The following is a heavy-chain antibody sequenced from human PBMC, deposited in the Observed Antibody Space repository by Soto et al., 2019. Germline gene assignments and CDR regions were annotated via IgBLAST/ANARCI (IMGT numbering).Heavy chain of an antibody. V-gene: IGHV6-1*01. Sequence: SQTISLTCAISGDSVSSNSATWNWIRQSPSRGLEWLGRTYYRSKWYNDYAVSVKSRITINPDTSKNQFSLQLNSVTPEDTAVYYCARGLVVVSFAIELGDKCFDPRGQGTLGTGST. CDR1: GDSVSSNSAT. CDR2: TYYRSKWYN. J-gene: IGHJ5*02. CDR3: ARGLVVVSFAIELGDKCFDP. D-gene: IGHD2-2*01.